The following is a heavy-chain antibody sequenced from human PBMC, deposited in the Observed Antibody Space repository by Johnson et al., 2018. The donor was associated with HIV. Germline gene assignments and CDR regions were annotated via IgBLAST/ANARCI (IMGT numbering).Heavy chain of an antibody. CDR2: IRFDGSNE. V-gene: IGHV3-30*02. Sequence: QVQLVESGGGVVQPGGSLRLSCAASGFTFSYYGMHWVRQAPGKGLEWVSFIRFDGSNEYYADSVKGRFTISRDNSKYTLYLQMNILRAEDTAVSYCAKLDVSLDAFDIWGQGTMVTGAS. CDR3: AKLDVSLDAFDI. J-gene: IGHJ3*02. CDR1: GFTFSYYG. D-gene: IGHD5/OR15-5a*01.